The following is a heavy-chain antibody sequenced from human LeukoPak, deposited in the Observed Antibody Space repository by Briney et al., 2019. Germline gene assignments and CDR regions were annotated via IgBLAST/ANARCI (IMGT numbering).Heavy chain of an antibody. CDR3: ARERGVTYYYGSGSYPDY. CDR1: GGSISSDGYY. Sequence: SQTLSLTCTVSGGSISSDGYYWSWIRQPGGKGLEWIGRIYTSGSTNYNPSLKSRVTISIDTAKNQFSLKLSSVTASDTAMYYCARERGVTYYYGSGSYPDYWGQGTLVAVSS. J-gene: IGHJ4*02. V-gene: IGHV4-61*02. CDR2: IYTSGST. D-gene: IGHD3-10*01.